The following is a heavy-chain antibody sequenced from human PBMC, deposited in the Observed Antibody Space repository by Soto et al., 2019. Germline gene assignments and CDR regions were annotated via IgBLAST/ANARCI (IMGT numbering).Heavy chain of an antibody. CDR1: GGSISSGDYY. CDR2: IYYSGST. Sequence: SETLSLTCTVSGGSISSGDYYWSWIRQPPGKGLEWIGYIYYSGSTYYNPSLKSRVTISVDTSKNQFSLKLSSVTAADTAVYYCARASYSSISARYYFDYWGQGTLVTVSS. J-gene: IGHJ4*02. D-gene: IGHD6-13*01. CDR3: ARASYSSISARYYFDY. V-gene: IGHV4-30-4*01.